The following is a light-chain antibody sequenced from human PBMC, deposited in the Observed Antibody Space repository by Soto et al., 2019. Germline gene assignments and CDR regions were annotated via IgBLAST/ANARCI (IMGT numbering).Light chain of an antibody. CDR1: QSVSGW. J-gene: IGKJ1*01. V-gene: IGKV1-5*01. CDR3: QQYETFSGT. Sequence: DIQMTQSPSTRSASVGYTVTVTFRASQSVSGWLAWYQQKPGEAPKLLIYDASALPRGVPSRFSGSGSGTKFTLTIASLQPDDFATYYCQQYETFSGTFGPGTKVDIK. CDR2: DAS.